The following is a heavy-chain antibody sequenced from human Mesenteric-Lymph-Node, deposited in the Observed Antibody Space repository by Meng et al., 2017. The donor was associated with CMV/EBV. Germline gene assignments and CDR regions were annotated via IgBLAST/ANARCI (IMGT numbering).Heavy chain of an antibody. Sequence: GESLKISCAASGFTVSSNYMSWVRQAPGKGLEWVSVIYSGGSTYYADSVKGRFTISRDNSKNTLYLQMNSLRAEDTAVYYCARPLGRTYAFDIWGQGTMVTVSS. CDR3: ARPLGRTYAFDI. D-gene: IGHD1-14*01. CDR2: IYSGGST. CDR1: GFTVSSNY. J-gene: IGHJ3*02. V-gene: IGHV3-66*02.